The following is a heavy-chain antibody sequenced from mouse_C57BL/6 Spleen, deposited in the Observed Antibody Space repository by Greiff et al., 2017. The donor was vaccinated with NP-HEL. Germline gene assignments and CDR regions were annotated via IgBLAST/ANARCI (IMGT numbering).Heavy chain of an antibody. CDR1: GFSLTSYG. V-gene: IGHV2-5*01. Sequence: VKLVESGPGLVQPSQSLSITCTVSGFSLTSYGVHWVRQSPGKGLEWLGVIWRGGSTDYNAAFMSRLSITKDNSKSQLLFKMNSLQADDTAIYYSAKNLYYSNYDAMDYWGQGTSVTVSS. D-gene: IGHD2-5*01. CDR3: AKNLYYSNYDAMDY. CDR2: IWRGGST. J-gene: IGHJ4*01.